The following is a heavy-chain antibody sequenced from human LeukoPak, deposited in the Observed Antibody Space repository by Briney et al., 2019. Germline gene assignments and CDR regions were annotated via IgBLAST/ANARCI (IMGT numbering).Heavy chain of an antibody. CDR3: AKDQGSAVAGTFPDY. Sequence: GGSLRLSCAASGFTFDDYTMHWVRQAPGRGLEWVSLISWDGGRTYYADSVKGRFTISRDNSKNSLYLQMNSLRTEDTALYYYAKDQGSAVAGTFPDYWGQGTLVTVSS. D-gene: IGHD6-19*01. CDR1: GFTFDDYT. V-gene: IGHV3-43*01. J-gene: IGHJ4*02. CDR2: ISWDGGRT.